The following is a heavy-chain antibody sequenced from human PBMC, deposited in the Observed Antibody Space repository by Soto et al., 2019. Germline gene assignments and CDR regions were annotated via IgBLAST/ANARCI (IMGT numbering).Heavy chain of an antibody. V-gene: IGHV1-8*01. CDR1: GYTFTSYD. CDR2: MNPNSGNT. J-gene: IGHJ4*02. Sequence: GASVKVSCKASGYTFTSYDINWVRQATGQGLEWMGWMNPNSGNTGYAQKFQGRVTMTRNTSISTAYMELSSLRSEVTAVYYCARGFIVVVPAATSFDYWGQGTLVTVSS. D-gene: IGHD2-2*01. CDR3: ARGFIVVVPAATSFDY.